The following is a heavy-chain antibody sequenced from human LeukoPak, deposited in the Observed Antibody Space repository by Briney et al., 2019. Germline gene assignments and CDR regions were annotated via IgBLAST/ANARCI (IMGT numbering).Heavy chain of an antibody. Sequence: GASVKVSCTTSGYSFTSQDMHWVRQAPGQSLEWMGCINPGNGDTKYSQEFQGRVTITRDTSATTAYMELSSLRSEDTAVYYCARDNGGTAMAYYYYYYMDVWGKGTTVTISS. D-gene: IGHD5-18*01. J-gene: IGHJ6*03. CDR2: INPGNGDT. CDR1: GYSFTSQD. CDR3: ARDNGGTAMAYYYYYYMDV. V-gene: IGHV1-3*03.